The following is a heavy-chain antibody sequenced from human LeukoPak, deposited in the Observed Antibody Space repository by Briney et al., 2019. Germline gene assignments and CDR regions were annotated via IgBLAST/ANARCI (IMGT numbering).Heavy chain of an antibody. CDR1: GFTFSTYS. CDR3: ARSSLRALDY. D-gene: IGHD4-17*01. CDR2: ISSSSSYI. J-gene: IGHJ4*02. V-gene: IGHV3-21*01. Sequence: GGSLRLSCAASGFTFSTYSMNWVRQAPGKGLEWVSSISSSSSYIYYADSVKGRFTISRDNAKNSLYLQMNSLRAEDTAVYYCARSSLRALDYWGQGTLVTVSS.